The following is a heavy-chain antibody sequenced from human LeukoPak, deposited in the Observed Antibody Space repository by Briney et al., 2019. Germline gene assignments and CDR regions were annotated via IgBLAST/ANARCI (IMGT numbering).Heavy chain of an antibody. CDR2: ITGSGGST. CDR1: RFTFSSYA. J-gene: IGHJ5*02. D-gene: IGHD6-19*01. CDR3: AKEQWQGFDP. V-gene: IGHV3-23*01. Sequence: GGSLRLSCAASRFTFSSYAMSWVRQAPGKGLYWVSAITGSGGSTYYADSVKGRFTISRDNSKNTLYLQMNSLRAEDTAVYYCAKEQWQGFDPWGQGTLVTVSS.